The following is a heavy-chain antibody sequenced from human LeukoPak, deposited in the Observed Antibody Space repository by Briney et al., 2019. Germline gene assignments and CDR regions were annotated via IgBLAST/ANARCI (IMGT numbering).Heavy chain of an antibody. CDR1: GFTFSNAW. CDR2: IKSKTDGGKT. J-gene: IGHJ1*01. CDR3: TTNPRYCSSTSCYTEEYFQH. V-gene: IGHV3-15*01. D-gene: IGHD2-2*02. Sequence: GGSLRLSCAASGFTFSNAWMSLVRQAPGKGLEWVGRIKSKTDGGKTDDAAPVKGRFTISRDDSKNTLYLQMNSLKTEDTAVYYCTTNPRYCSSTSCYTEEYFQHWGQGTLVTVSS.